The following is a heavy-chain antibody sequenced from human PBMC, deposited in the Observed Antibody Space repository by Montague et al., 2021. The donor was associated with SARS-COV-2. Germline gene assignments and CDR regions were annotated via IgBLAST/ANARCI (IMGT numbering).Heavy chain of an antibody. J-gene: IGHJ4*02. Sequence: SLRLSWAASGFTFSTFCMTWVRQVPGKGLEWVANIKQDGSERYYVDSLKGRFTISRDNAKNSLYLQLNSLRAEDTAVYYCARGDDSSGYQYWGQGTLVTVSS. V-gene: IGHV3-7*05. CDR3: ARGDDSSGYQY. CDR2: IKQDGSER. CDR1: GFTFSTFC. D-gene: IGHD3-22*01.